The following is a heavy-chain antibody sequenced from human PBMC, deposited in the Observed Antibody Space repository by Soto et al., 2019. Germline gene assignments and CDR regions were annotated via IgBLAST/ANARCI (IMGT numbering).Heavy chain of an antibody. CDR1: GGSISSFY. J-gene: IGHJ4*02. CDR3: ARGSSRWDY. CDR2: IYSGGMN. Sequence: SETLSLTCTVSGGSISSFYWSWIRQRAGKGLEWIGRIYSGGMNNYNPSLKSRVTMSVDTSKNQFSLRLSSVTAADTALYYCARGSSRWDYWGQGTLVTVSS. D-gene: IGHD6-13*01. V-gene: IGHV4-4*07.